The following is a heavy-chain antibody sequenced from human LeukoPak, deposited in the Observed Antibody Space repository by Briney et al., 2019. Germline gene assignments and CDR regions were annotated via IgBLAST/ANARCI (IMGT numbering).Heavy chain of an antibody. Sequence: GGSLRLSCAASGFTFSASAMTWVRQAPGKGLEWVSTITYNADSTYYADSLKGRFTITRDNSKNMLFLQMNSLRADDTAVYYCAKDASYNFGPLEYWGQGTLVTVSS. D-gene: IGHD1-1*01. CDR1: GFTFSASA. J-gene: IGHJ4*02. CDR2: ITYNADST. V-gene: IGHV3-23*01. CDR3: AKDASYNFGPLEY.